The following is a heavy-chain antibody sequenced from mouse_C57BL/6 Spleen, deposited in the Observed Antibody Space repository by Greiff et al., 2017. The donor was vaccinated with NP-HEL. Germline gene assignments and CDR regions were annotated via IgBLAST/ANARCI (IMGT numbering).Heavy chain of an antibody. CDR3: ARGGLYDYDDGSFAY. CDR1: GYTFTDYN. D-gene: IGHD2-4*01. J-gene: IGHJ3*01. Sequence: VHVKQSGPELVKPGASVKIPCKASGYTFTDYNMDWVKQSHGKSLEWIGDINPNNGGTIYNQKFKGKATLTVDKSSSTAYMELRSLTSEDTAVYYCARGGLYDYDDGSFAYWGQGTLVTVSA. V-gene: IGHV1-18*01. CDR2: INPNNGGT.